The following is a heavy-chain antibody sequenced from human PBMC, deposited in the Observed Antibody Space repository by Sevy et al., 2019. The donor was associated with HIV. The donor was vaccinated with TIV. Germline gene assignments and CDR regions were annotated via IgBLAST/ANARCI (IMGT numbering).Heavy chain of an antibody. CDR3: AIGMGWIQTWLPDY. CDR1: GFRFSDYY. CDR2: ISPSGITK. V-gene: IGHV3-11*01. Sequence: GGSLRLSCEASGFRFSDYYMSWIRVAPGKGLECASYISPSGITKYYADSVKGRFTISRDFAKNSLSLQMNSLKADDTAVYFCAIGMGWIQTWLPDYWGQGTLVTVSS. J-gene: IGHJ4*02. D-gene: IGHD5-18*01.